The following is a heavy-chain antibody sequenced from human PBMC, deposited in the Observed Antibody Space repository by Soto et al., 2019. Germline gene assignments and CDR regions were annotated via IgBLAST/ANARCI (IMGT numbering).Heavy chain of an antibody. D-gene: IGHD2-2*01. CDR2: ISYDGSNK. CDR1: GFTFSSYA. CDR3: AISGLYCISTSCFFDY. V-gene: IGHV3-30-3*01. Sequence: QVQLVESGGGVVQPGRSLRLSCAASGFTFSSYAMHWVRQAPGKGLEWVAVISYDGSNKYYADSVKGRFTISRDNSKNTLYLQMNSLRAEDTAVYYCAISGLYCISTSCFFDYWGQGTLVTVSS. J-gene: IGHJ4*02.